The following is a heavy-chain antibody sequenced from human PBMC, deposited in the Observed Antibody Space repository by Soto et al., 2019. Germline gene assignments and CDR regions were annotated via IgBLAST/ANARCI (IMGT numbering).Heavy chain of an antibody. Sequence: SVQVSCQASRGTFSSYAISWVRQAPGQGLEWMGGIIPIFGTANYAQKFQGRVTITADESTSTAYMELSSLRSEDTAVYYCARDNDEAIAAAAYYGMDVWGQGTTVTVSS. V-gene: IGHV1-69*13. D-gene: IGHD6-13*01. CDR2: IIPIFGTA. CDR1: RGTFSSYA. CDR3: ARDNDEAIAAAAYYGMDV. J-gene: IGHJ6*02.